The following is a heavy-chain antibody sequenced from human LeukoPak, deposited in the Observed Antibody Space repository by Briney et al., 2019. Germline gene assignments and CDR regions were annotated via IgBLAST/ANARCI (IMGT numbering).Heavy chain of an antibody. D-gene: IGHD3-16*02. CDR1: GFTFSSYS. V-gene: IGHV3-21*01. J-gene: IGHJ4*02. Sequence: GGSLRLSCAASGFTFSSYSMNWVRRAPGKGLEWVSSISSSSSYIYYADSVKGRFTISRDNAKNSLYLQMNSLRAEDTAVYYCARSYYDYVWGSYPVAPSFDYWGQGTLVTVSS. CDR2: ISSSSSYI. CDR3: ARSYYDYVWGSYPVAPSFDY.